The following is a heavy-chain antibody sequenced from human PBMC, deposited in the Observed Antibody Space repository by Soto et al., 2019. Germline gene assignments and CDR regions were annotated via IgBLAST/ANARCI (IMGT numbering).Heavy chain of an antibody. D-gene: IGHD4-17*01. V-gene: IGHV1-18*01. CDR3: ARGRYGDY. Sequence: QVHLVQSGAEVKKPGASVKVSCKGSGYTFTSYGISWVRQAPGQGLELMGWISAHNHKTNYEQKLQGRVTVTTDTSTSTAYMELRSLRSDDTAVYYCARGRYGDYWGQRTLVTVSS. CDR1: GYTFTSYG. CDR2: ISAHNHKT. J-gene: IGHJ4*02.